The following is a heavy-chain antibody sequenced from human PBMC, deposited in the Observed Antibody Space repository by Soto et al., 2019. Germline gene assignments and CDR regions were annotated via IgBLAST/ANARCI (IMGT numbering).Heavy chain of an antibody. V-gene: IGHV4-34*01. CDR1: GGSFSGYY. CDR3: ARGGPYIVVVPAANGYNWFDP. CDR2: INHSGST. J-gene: IGHJ5*02. Sequence: PSETLSLTCAVYGGSFSGYYWSWIRQPPGKGLEWIGEINHSGSTNYNPSLKSRVTISVDTSKNQFSLKLSSVTAADTAVYYCARGGPYIVVVPAANGYNWFDPWGQGTLVTVSS. D-gene: IGHD2-2*01.